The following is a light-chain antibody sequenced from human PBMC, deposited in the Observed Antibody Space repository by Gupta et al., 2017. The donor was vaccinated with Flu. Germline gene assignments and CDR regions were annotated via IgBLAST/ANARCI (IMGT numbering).Light chain of an antibody. CDR2: GAS. Sequence: GTLSLFQGERATLSCRASQTLTSDFLGWYQQKPGQAPRFLIYGASNRAAGIPDRFSGSGSGTDFTLTISRLEPDDFAVYFCQQDGGSPRTFGQGTTVEI. CDR3: QQDGGSPRT. V-gene: IGKV3-20*01. J-gene: IGKJ1*01. CDR1: QTLTSDF.